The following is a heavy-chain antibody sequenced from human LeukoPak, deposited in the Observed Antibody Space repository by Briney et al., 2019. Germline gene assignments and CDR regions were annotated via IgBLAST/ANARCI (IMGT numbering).Heavy chain of an antibody. CDR3: AREPLDGYTTGGYFDY. J-gene: IGHJ4*02. Sequence: GASVKVSCKASGGTFSSYAISWVRQAPGQGLEWMEGIIPIFGTANYSQKFQGRVTITTDESTSTAYMELSSLRSEDTAVYYCAREPLDGYTTGGYFDYWGQGTLVTVSS. CDR1: GGTFSSYA. CDR2: IIPIFGTA. V-gene: IGHV1-69*05. D-gene: IGHD5-24*01.